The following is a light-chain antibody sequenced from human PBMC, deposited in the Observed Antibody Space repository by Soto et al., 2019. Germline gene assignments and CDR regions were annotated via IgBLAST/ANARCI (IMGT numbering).Light chain of an antibody. CDR2: DAS. J-gene: IGKJ2*01. CDR3: QQRSNWPPYT. CDR1: QSVISY. Sequence: EIVLTQSPATLSLSPGERATLSCRASQSVISYLAWYQQKPGQAPRLLIYDASNRATGIPARFSGSGSGTDFTLPISSLEPEDFAVYYCQQRSNWPPYTFGQGTKLEIK. V-gene: IGKV3-11*01.